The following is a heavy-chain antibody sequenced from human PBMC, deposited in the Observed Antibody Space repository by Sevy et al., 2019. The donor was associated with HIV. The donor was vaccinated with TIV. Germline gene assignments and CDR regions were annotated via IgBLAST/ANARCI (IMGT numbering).Heavy chain of an antibody. Sequence: GGSLRLSCTASGFTFGDYAMSWFRQAPGKGLEWVGFIRSKAYGGTTEYAASVKGRFTISRDDSKSMAYLQMNSLKTEDTAVYYCTRATSIAARPVRFDPWGQGTLVTVSS. CDR3: TRATSIAARPVRFDP. J-gene: IGHJ5*02. V-gene: IGHV3-49*03. D-gene: IGHD6-6*01. CDR2: IRSKAYGGTT. CDR1: GFTFGDYA.